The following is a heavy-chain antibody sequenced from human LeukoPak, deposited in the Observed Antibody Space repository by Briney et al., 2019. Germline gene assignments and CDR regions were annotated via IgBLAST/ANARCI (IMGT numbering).Heavy chain of an antibody. Sequence: GGSLRLSCAASGFTFSGSAMHWVRQASGQGLEWVGRIRSKANSYATAYAASVKGRFTISRDDSKNTASLQMNSLKSEDTAVYYCTRLAGDEYFDISRGPDWGQGTLVTVSS. CDR1: GFTFSGSA. J-gene: IGHJ4*02. D-gene: IGHD3-9*01. V-gene: IGHV3-73*01. CDR3: TRLAGDEYFDISRGPD. CDR2: IRSKANSYAT.